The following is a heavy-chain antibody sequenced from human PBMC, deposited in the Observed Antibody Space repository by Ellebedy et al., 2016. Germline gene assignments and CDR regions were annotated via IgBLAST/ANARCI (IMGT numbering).Heavy chain of an antibody. CDR1: GGSISSSSYY. V-gene: IGHV4-39*01. Sequence: GSLRLSCTVSGGSISSSSYYWGWIRQPPGKGLEWIGSIYYSGSTYYNPSLKSRVTISVDTSKNQFSLKLSSVTAADTAVYYCSVGATAFDIWGQGTMVTVSS. D-gene: IGHD1-26*01. CDR3: SVGATAFDI. J-gene: IGHJ3*02. CDR2: IYYSGST.